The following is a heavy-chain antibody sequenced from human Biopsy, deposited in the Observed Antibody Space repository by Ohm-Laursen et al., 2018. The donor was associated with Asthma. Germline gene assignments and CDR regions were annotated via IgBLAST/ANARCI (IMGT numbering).Heavy chain of an antibody. D-gene: IGHD5-12*01. V-gene: IGHV1-69*01. Sequence: SSVKVSCKASGDSLGSFINYAISWVRQAPRQGLEWMGGLIPVLGTADYAPMFEGRVTITADESTGTAYLELTSLGFEDTAVYYCARGYSGTDRIVYYYSGMEVWGQGTTVTVSS. CDR1: GDSLGSFINYA. CDR2: LIPVLGTA. CDR3: ARGYSGTDRIVYYYSGMEV. J-gene: IGHJ6*02.